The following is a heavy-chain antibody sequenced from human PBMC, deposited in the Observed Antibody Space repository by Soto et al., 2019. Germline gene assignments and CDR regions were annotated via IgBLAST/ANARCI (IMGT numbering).Heavy chain of an antibody. D-gene: IGHD6-19*01. Sequence: SETLSLTCTVSGGSISSSSYYWGWIRQPPGKGQEWIGSIYYSGSTYYNPSLKSRVTISVDTSKNQFSLKLSSVTAADTAVYYCARGAVADHDAFDSWGQGTMVTVSS. CDR1: GGSISSSSYY. CDR3: ARGAVADHDAFDS. V-gene: IGHV4-39*01. J-gene: IGHJ3*02. CDR2: IYYSGST.